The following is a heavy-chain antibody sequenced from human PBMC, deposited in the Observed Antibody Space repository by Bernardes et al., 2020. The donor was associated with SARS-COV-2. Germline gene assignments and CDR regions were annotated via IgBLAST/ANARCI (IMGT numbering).Heavy chain of an antibody. Sequence: GGSLRLSRAASEFTVSSNYMSWVRQAPGKGLEWVSVIYSGGTTYYADSVKGRFTISRHNSKNTLYLQMNSLRNEDTAVYYCARVSPGYFYGMDVWGQGTTVTVSS. CDR3: ARVSPGYFYGMDV. CDR1: EFTVSSNY. CDR2: IYSGGTT. V-gene: IGHV3-53*04. J-gene: IGHJ6*02.